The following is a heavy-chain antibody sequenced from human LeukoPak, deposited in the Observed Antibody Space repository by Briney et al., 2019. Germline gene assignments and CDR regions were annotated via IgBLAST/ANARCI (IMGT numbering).Heavy chain of an antibody. J-gene: IGHJ5*02. V-gene: IGHV3-11*04. CDR1: GFSFSDYY. Sequence: PGGSLRLSCAASGFSFSDYYMTWLRQAPGKGLEWVSYISSGSSSIYYADSVKGRFTISRDNAKNSLYLQMNSLRAEDTAVYYCARDGVLRSGRINWFDPWGQGTLATVSS. D-gene: IGHD4-17*01. CDR2: ISSGSSSI. CDR3: ARDGVLRSGRINWFDP.